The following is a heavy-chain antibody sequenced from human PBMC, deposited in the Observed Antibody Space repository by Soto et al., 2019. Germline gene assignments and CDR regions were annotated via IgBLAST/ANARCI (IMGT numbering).Heavy chain of an antibody. CDR3: ARHFVAVVIKGWGY. CDR1: YGYLKGGGGH. D-gene: IGHD3-22*01. CDR2: IYYIGLT. V-gene: IGHV4-31*02. Sequence: SEPQPLTCSVAYGYLKGGGGHWIWIRQQPGRGLEWIGYIYYIGLTYYNPSLESRVTFSVDTSKNQFSLKLSSVTAAATAVYYCARHFVAVVIKGWGYWGQRTLVTVSS. J-gene: IGHJ4*02.